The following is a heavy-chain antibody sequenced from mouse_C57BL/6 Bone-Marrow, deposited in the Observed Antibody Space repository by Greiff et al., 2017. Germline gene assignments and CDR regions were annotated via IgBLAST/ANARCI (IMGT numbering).Heavy chain of an antibody. Sequence: EVQLVESEGGLVQPGSSMKLSCTASGFTFSDYYMAWVRQVPEKGLEWVANINYDGSSTYYLDSLKSRFIISRDNAKNILYLQMSSLKSEDTATYYCARVYSHYFDYWGQGTTLTVSS. V-gene: IGHV5-16*01. J-gene: IGHJ2*01. CDR1: GFTFSDYY. CDR2: INYDGSST. CDR3: ARVYSHYFDY. D-gene: IGHD2-1*01.